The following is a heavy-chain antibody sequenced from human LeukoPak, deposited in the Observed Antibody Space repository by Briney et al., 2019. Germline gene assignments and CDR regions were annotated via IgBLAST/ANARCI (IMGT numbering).Heavy chain of an antibody. CDR3: ARERYYYDSSGYYWLHY. J-gene: IGHJ4*02. V-gene: IGHV1-18*01. CDR2: ISAYNGNT. Sequence: ASVKVSCKASGYTFTSYGISWVRQAPGQGLEWMGWISAYNGNTNYAQKLQGRVTMTTDTSTSTAYMELRSLRSDDTAVYYCARERYYYDSSGYYWLHYWGQGTLVTVSS. D-gene: IGHD3-22*01. CDR1: GYTFTSYG.